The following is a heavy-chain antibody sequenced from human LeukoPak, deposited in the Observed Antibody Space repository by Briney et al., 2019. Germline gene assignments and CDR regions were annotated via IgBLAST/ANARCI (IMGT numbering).Heavy chain of an antibody. V-gene: IGHV4-59*08. CDR1: GGSISSYY. CDR2: IYYSGST. J-gene: IGHJ4*02. Sequence: SETLSLTCTVSGGSISSYYWSWIRQPPGKGLEWIGYIYYSGSTNYNPSLKSRVTISVDTSKNQFSLKLSSVTAADTAVYYCARQFKASSSWPFDYWGQGALVTVSS. CDR3: ARQFKASSSWPFDY. D-gene: IGHD6-13*01.